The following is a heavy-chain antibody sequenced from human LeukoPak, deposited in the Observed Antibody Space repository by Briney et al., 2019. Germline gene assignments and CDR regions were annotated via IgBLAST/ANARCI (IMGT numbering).Heavy chain of an antibody. CDR2: IYTSGST. V-gene: IGHV4-61*09. Sequence: SQTLSLTCTVSGDSISSGSYYWSWIRQPAGKGLEWIGHIYTSGSTNYNPSLKGRVTISVDTSKNQFSLKLSSVTAADTAVYYCAREEMATVGYFDYWGQGTLVTVSS. J-gene: IGHJ4*02. CDR3: AREEMATVGYFDY. CDR1: GDSISSGSYY. D-gene: IGHD5-24*01.